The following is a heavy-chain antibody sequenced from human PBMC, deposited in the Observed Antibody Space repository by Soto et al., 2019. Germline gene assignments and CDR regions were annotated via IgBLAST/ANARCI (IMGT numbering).Heavy chain of an antibody. D-gene: IGHD4-4*01. CDR2: INSDGSRT. J-gene: IGHJ4*02. CDR1: GFTFTDYW. CDR3: ARETYRGFYFDY. Sequence: GGSLRLSCAASGFTFTDYWTHWVRQAPGKGLVWVSRINSDGSRTSYAGSVTGRFTISRDNAKNTLYLQMNSLRVEDTALYYCARETYRGFYFDYWGQGTLVTVSS. V-gene: IGHV3-74*01.